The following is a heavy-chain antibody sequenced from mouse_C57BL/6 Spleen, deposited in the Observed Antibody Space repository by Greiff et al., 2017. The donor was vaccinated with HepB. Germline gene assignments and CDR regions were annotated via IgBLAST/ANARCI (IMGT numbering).Heavy chain of an antibody. D-gene: IGHD1-1*01. V-gene: IGHV1-80*01. CDR3: ARSSCSKYYYAMDY. CDR2: IYPGDGDT. CDR1: GYAFSSYW. Sequence: VQLQESGAELVKPGASVKISCKASGYAFSSYWMNWVKQRPGKGLEWIGQIYPGDGDTNYNGKFKGKATLTADKSSSTAYMQLSSLTSEDSAVYFCARSSCSKYYYAMDYWGQGTSVTVSS. J-gene: IGHJ4*01.